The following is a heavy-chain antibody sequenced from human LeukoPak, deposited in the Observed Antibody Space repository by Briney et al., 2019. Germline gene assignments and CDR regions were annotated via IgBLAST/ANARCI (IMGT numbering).Heavy chain of an antibody. Sequence: PGGSLRLSCAASGFTFSNYGMHWVRQAPGKGLEWVAIIWYDGSNKYYADSVKGRFTISRDNSNNMLFLQMDSLRAEDTAVYYCAKRPLQGVFCSGGGCYVDCWGQGTLVTVSP. V-gene: IGHV3-33*06. CDR3: AKRPLQGVFCSGGGCYVDC. D-gene: IGHD2-15*01. CDR2: IWYDGSNK. J-gene: IGHJ4*02. CDR1: GFTFSNYG.